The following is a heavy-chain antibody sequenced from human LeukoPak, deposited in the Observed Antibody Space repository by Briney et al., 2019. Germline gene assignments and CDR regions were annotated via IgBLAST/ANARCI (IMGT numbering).Heavy chain of an antibody. Sequence: SETLSLTCTVSGGSISNLYWTWIRQPPGKGLEWIGYIFSSGSTTHNPSLKSRLTISVDTSKNQFSLKLSSVTAADTAVYFCARWPMTDLTFDVWGQGTMVTVSS. CDR2: IFSSGST. J-gene: IGHJ3*01. V-gene: IGHV4-59*11. D-gene: IGHD2-21*02. CDR1: GGSISNLY. CDR3: ARWPMTDLTFDV.